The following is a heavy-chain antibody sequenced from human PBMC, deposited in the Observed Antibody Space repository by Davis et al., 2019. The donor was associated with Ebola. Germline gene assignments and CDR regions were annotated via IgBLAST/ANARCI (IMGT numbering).Heavy chain of an antibody. CDR2: IYHSGSV. V-gene: IGHV4-38-2*02. CDR3: ARESRRVSGFDT. D-gene: IGHD6-19*01. Sequence: PSETLSFTCDVSGYSISSGYYWGWIRQPPGRGLEWVGTIYHSGSVYYNPPLKSRVTISVDTSKNRFSLNLTSVTAADTAVYDCARESRRVSGFDTWGRGIMVTVSS. CDR1: GYSISSGYY. J-gene: IGHJ4*02.